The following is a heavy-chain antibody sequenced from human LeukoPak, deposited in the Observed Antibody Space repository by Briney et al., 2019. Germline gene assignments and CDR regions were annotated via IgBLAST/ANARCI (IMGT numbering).Heavy chain of an antibody. Sequence: SVKVSCKASGYIFTSYYMHWVRQAPGQGLEWMGRIIPILGIANYAQKFQGRVTITADKSTSTAYMELSSLRSEDTAVYYCARDKNLGNYFDYWGQGTLVTVSS. CDR1: GYIFTSYY. D-gene: IGHD1-14*01. V-gene: IGHV1-69*04. CDR2: IIPILGIA. J-gene: IGHJ4*02. CDR3: ARDKNLGNYFDY.